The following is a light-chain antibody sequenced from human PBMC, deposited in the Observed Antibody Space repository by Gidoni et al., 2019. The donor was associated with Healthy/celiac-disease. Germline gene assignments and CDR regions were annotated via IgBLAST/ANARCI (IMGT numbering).Light chain of an antibody. V-gene: IGKV1-6*01. Sequence: AFPMSQSPSSLSASVGDRVTITCRASQCISNELGWYQQKPGKAPKLLIYAASSLQSGVPSRFSGSGSGTDFTLTISSLQPEDFATYYCQQYYNYPRAFXXXTKVEIK. J-gene: IGKJ1*01. CDR2: AAS. CDR1: QCISNE. CDR3: QQYYNYPRA.